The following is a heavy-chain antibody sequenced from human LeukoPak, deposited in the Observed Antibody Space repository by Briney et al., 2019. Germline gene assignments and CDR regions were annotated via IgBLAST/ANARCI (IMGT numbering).Heavy chain of an antibody. CDR2: IYTSGSS. V-gene: IGHV4-4*07. CDR3: ARGGITSTTSWFDP. CDR1: GGSLCRYY. Sequence: SETLSLTRTVSGGSLCRYYCSWVRQSAGKGLEGIGRIYTSGSSDYTPSLKSRVTMSVDTSKNQFSLNLSSVTAADTAVYFCARGGITSTTSWFDPWGQGTLVTVSS. D-gene: IGHD2/OR15-2a*01. J-gene: IGHJ5*02.